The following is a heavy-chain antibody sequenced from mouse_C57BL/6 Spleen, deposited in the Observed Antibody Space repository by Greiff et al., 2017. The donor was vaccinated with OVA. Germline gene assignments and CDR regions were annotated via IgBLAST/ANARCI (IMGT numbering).Heavy chain of an antibody. D-gene: IGHD3-3*01. J-gene: IGHJ4*01. V-gene: IGHV1-50*01. CDR1: GYTFTSYW. CDR2: IGPSDSHT. CDR3: ARSKGTWYAMDY. Sequence: QVQLQQPGAELVKPGASVKLSCKASGYTFTSYWMQWVKQRPGQGLEWIGEIGPSDSHTNYNQKFKGKATLTVDTSSSTAYMQLSSLTSEDSAVYYFARSKGTWYAMDYWGQGTSVTVSS.